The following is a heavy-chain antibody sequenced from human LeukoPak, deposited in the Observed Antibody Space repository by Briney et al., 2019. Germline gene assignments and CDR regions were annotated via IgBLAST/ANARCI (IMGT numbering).Heavy chain of an antibody. Sequence: GGSLRLSCAASGFTFSAYNMNWVRQAPGKGLEWVSSISRSGTHMYYAASVRGRFTISRDNSKNSLYLQMNSLRAEDTAVYYCAKAGERSSPYYYYYYMDVWGKGTTVTVSS. D-gene: IGHD2-21*01. V-gene: IGHV3-21*01. J-gene: IGHJ6*03. CDR3: AKAGERSSPYYYYYYMDV. CDR1: GFTFSAYN. CDR2: ISRSGTHM.